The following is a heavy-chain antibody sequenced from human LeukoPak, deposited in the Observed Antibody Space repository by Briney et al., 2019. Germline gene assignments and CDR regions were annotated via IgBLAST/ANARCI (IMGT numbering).Heavy chain of an antibody. CDR1: XGSISSYD. D-gene: IGHD2-2*01. Sequence: PSETLSLTCTVSXGSISSYDWSWIRQPPGKGLEWIGYIYYSGSTNYNPSLKSRVTISVDTSKNQFSLKLSSVTAADTAVYYCARLGRTSHWYFDLWGRGTLVTVSS. CDR3: ARLGRTSHWYFDL. J-gene: IGHJ2*01. V-gene: IGHV4-59*08. CDR2: IYYSGST.